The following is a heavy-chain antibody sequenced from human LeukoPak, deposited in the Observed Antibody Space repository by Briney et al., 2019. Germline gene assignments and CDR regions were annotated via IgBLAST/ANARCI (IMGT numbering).Heavy chain of an antibody. J-gene: IGHJ5*02. CDR3: AREASSSWANWFDP. CDR2: INPNSGGT. CDR1: GYTFTGYY. Sequence: GASVKVSCKASGYTFTGYYMHWVRQAPGQGLEWMGWINPNSGGTNYAQKFQGRVTMTRDTSISTAYMELSRLRSDDKAVYYCAREASSSWANWFDPWGQGTLVTVSS. D-gene: IGHD6-13*01. V-gene: IGHV1-2*02.